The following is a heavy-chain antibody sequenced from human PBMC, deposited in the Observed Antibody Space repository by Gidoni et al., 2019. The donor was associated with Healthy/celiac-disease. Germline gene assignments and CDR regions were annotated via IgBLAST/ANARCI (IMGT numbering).Heavy chain of an antibody. J-gene: IGHJ3*02. D-gene: IGHD1-20*01. CDR1: GYSFTSYW. Sequence: EVQLVQSGAEVKKPGESLKISCKGSGYSFTSYWIGWVRQMPGKGMEWMGIISPGDSDTRYSPSFQGQVTISADKSISTAYLQWSSLKASDTAMYYCARGSWGITGTPDAFDIWGQGTMVTVSS. V-gene: IGHV5-51*01. CDR3: ARGSWGITGTPDAFDI. CDR2: ISPGDSDT.